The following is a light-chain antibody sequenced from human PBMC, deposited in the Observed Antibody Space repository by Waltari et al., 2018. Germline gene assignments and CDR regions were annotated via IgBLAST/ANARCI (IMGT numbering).Light chain of an antibody. V-gene: IGKV3-20*01. CDR2: VAS. Sequence: EIVLTQSPGTLSLSPGERATLSCRASQSVSSRYLAWYQQKPCQVPRLLIYVASSRATGIPDRVSGSGSGTDFTLTISRLEPEDFAVYYCQQYGSSPLFTFGPGTKVDIK. CDR3: QQYGSSPLFT. CDR1: QSVSSRY. J-gene: IGKJ3*01.